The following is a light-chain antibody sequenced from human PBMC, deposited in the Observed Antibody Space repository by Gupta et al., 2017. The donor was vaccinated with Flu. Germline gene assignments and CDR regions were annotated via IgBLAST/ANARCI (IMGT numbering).Light chain of an antibody. V-gene: IGKV3-11*01. CDR2: DAA. CDR3: QQRSNWLPVLT. Sequence: EVVLTQSPATLSLSPGDRATLSCRASHSVGRYVAWYQQKPGQAPRLLVSDAADRAAGVPARFSGSGSGADFTLTISSLEPEDFAMYYCQQRSNWLPVLTFGGGTRVELK. J-gene: IGKJ4*01. CDR1: HSVGRY.